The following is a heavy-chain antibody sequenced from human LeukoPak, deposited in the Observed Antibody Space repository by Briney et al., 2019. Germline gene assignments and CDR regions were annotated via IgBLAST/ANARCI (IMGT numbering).Heavy chain of an antibody. CDR1: GFTFSDYG. Sequence: GRSLRLSCAASGFTFSDYGMHWVRQAPGKGLEWVASISYDGSIKYYADSVKGRFTISRDNSKNTLYLQMNSLRAEDTAVYYCARAPTDSSGYFDYWGQGTLVTVSS. V-gene: IGHV3-30*03. CDR2: ISYDGSIK. CDR3: ARAPTDSSGYFDY. J-gene: IGHJ4*02. D-gene: IGHD3-22*01.